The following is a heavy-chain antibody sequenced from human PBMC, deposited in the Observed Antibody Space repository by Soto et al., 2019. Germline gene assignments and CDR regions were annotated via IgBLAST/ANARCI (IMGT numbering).Heavy chain of an antibody. CDR3: ARGTPSLLWFGESVNYHFDY. CDR1: GYTFTGYY. D-gene: IGHD3-10*01. V-gene: IGHV1-2*04. Sequence: ASVKVSCKASGYTFTGYYMHWVRQAPGQGLEWMGWINPNSGGTNYAQKFQGWVTMTRDTSISTAYMELSRLRSDDTAVYYCARGTPSLLWFGESVNYHFDYWGQGTLVTVSS. CDR2: INPNSGGT. J-gene: IGHJ4*02.